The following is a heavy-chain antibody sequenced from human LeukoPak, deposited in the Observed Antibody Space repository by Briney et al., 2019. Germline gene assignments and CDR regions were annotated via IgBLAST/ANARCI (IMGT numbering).Heavy chain of an antibody. CDR1: GGSMRAHH. CDR2: VFDSGRT. Sequence: SETLSLTCTVSGGSMRAHHWNWIRQTPGKGLEWIGYVFDSGRTKENPSLKSRVTLSADTSKNQLSLRLSSVTAADTAVYYCTTIKRGNIFGYFDFWGQGILVTVSS. D-gene: IGHD5-18*01. J-gene: IGHJ4*02. V-gene: IGHV4-59*11. CDR3: TTIKRGNIFGYFDF.